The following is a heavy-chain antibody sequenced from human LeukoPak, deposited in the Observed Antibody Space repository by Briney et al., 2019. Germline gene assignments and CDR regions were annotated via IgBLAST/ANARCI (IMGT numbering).Heavy chain of an antibody. CDR3: AKRRYDDSTGYYYFDY. D-gene: IGHD3-22*01. V-gene: IGHV3-23*01. CDR1: GFTFSSYA. CDR2: ISASGGST. J-gene: IGHJ4*02. Sequence: PGGSLRLSCAASGFTFSSYAMSWVRQAQGKGLDWFSAISASGGSTYYADSVKGRFTISRDNSKNTLFLQMNSLRAEETAVYYCAKRRYDDSTGYYYFDYWGQGTLVTVSS.